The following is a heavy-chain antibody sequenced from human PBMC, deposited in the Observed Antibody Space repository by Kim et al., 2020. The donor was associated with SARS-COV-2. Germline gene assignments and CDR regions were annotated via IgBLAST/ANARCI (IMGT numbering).Heavy chain of an antibody. Sequence: SETLSLTCTVSGGSISSGGYYWSWIRQRTGKGREWIGYIYYSGSTNYKPSLKSRVRISLDTSKHQFSLKLSAVTAADTVVYYCARGSSHYGEPIDYWGQGTLVTVSS. J-gene: IGHJ4*02. CDR1: GGSISSGGYY. D-gene: IGHD3-16*01. CDR3: ARGSSHYGEPIDY. V-gene: IGHV4-31*03. CDR2: IYYSGST.